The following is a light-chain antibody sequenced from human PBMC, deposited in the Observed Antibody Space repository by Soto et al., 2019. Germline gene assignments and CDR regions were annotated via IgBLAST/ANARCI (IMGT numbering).Light chain of an antibody. CDR1: SSDVGGYNY. CDR2: EVS. V-gene: IGLV2-14*01. CDR3: SSYTSGSTWV. J-gene: IGLJ3*02. Sequence: QSVLTQPASVSGSPGQSITISCTGTSSDVGGYNYVSWYQQHPGKAPKLMIYEVSNRPSGVSNRFSGSKSGNTASLTISGLQAEDEGDYYCSSYTSGSTWVFGGGTKVTVL.